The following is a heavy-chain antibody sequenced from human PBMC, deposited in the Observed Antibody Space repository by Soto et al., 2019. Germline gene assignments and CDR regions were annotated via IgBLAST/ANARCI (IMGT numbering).Heavy chain of an antibody. D-gene: IGHD6-19*01. J-gene: IGHJ4*02. CDR3: AKDRSSAWYGVGF. V-gene: IGHV3-23*01. CDR1: GFTFSNYA. CDR2: IGGSGGST. Sequence: EVRLLESGGGLVQPGGSLRLSCAASGFTFSNYAMSWVRQAPGKGLEWVSAIGGSGGSTYYADSAKGRFTISRDNSKKTLYLQMNGLRAEDTAVYYCAKDRSSAWYGVGFWGQGTLVTVSS.